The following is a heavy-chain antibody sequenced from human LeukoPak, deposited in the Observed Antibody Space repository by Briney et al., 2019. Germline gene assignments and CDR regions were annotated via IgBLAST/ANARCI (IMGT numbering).Heavy chain of an antibody. CDR1: GTSFSSYY. CDR2: VNHSGYT. V-gene: IGHV4-34*01. CDR3: ARMTTGHDY. D-gene: IGHD4-17*01. Sequence: SETLSLTCGVSGTSFSSYYWSWIRQTPGKGLEWIGEVNHSGYTNMNPSLKSRVTISVDTSKNQFSLMMTSVTAADTAVYFCARMTTGHDYWGQGILVTVSS. J-gene: IGHJ4*02.